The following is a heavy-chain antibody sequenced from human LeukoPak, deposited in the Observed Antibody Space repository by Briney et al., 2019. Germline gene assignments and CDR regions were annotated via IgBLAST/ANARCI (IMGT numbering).Heavy chain of an antibody. CDR2: MYDSGST. D-gene: IGHD3-3*02. J-gene: IGHJ4*02. CDR1: GGSFSGYY. CDR3: ARHGVLTYYFDY. Sequence: SETLSLTCAVYGGSFSGYYWSWIRQPPGKGLEWIGYMYDSGSTKYNPSLKSRVTISVDMSRNQFSLKLSSVTAADTAVYYCARHGVLTYYFDYWGQGTLVTVSS. V-gene: IGHV4-59*08.